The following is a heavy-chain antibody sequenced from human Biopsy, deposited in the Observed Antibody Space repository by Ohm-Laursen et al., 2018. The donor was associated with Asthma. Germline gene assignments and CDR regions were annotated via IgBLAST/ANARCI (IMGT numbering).Heavy chain of an antibody. D-gene: IGHD6-13*01. CDR3: ARGQKSAGDRWFDP. V-gene: IGHV1-2*06. CDR1: GYTFIGCH. Sequence: VSSVKVSCKASGYTFIGCHIHWMRQAPGQGLEWMGRINSNSGGTNYAQKFQGRVTMTRDTSISTAYMEVSRLRSDDTAVYYCARGQKSAGDRWFDPWGQGTLVIVSS. CDR2: INSNSGGT. J-gene: IGHJ5*02.